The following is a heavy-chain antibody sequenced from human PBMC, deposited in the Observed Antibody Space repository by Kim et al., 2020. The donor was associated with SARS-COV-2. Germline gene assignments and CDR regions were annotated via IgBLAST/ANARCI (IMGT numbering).Heavy chain of an antibody. J-gene: IGHJ6*02. V-gene: IGHV4-34*01. CDR3: ARKRYFDWLLNQYYYYYGMDV. D-gene: IGHD3-9*01. CDR2: INHSGST. Sequence: SETLSLTCAVYGGSFSGYYWSWIRQPPGKGLEWIGEINHSGSTNYNPSLKSRVTISVDTSKNQFSLKLSSVTAADTAVYYCARKRYFDWLLNQYYYYYGMDVWGQGTTVTVSS. CDR1: GGSFSGYY.